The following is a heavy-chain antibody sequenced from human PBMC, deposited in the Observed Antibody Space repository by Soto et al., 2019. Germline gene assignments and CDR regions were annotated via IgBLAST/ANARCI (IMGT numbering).Heavy chain of an antibody. J-gene: IGHJ5*02. CDR1: GYTFTSYY. D-gene: IGHD6-19*01. CDR3: AKDMWRAVAGHNWFDP. Sequence: ASVKVSCKASGYTFTSYYMHWVRQAPGQGLEWMGIINPSDGSTNYAQKLQGRVTMTTDTSTSTAYMELRSLRAEDTAVYYCAKDMWRAVAGHNWFDPRGQGTLVTVSS. CDR2: INPSDGST. V-gene: IGHV1-46*01.